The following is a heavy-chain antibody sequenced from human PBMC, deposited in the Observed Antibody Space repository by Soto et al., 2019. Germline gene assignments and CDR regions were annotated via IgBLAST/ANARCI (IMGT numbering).Heavy chain of an antibody. CDR1: GGTISSYY. D-gene: IGHD6-19*01. CDR2: IYYSGST. V-gene: IGHV4-39*01. Sequence: PTETLSLTCTVFGGTISSYYWGWIRLPPGKGLEWIGSIYYSGSTYYNPSLKIRVTISVDTSKNQFSLKLSSVTAADTAVYYCARLSIAVAAKLYYFDYWGQGTLVTVSS. CDR3: ARLSIAVAAKLYYFDY. J-gene: IGHJ4*02.